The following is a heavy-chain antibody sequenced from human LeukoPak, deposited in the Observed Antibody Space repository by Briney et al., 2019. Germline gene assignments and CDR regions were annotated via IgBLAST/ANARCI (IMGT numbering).Heavy chain of an antibody. V-gene: IGHV4-4*07. D-gene: IGHD5-12*01. Sequence: NPSETLSLTCTGSGVSISSHYWSWLRQPAEKAREGSGRIYTSGSTYYYPALKSRLTTSADASKNQFSLNVSSGTGADTAVYYCARATSSYFYYMDVWGKGTPVTISS. J-gene: IGHJ6*03. CDR2: IYTSGST. CDR1: GVSISSHY. CDR3: ARATSSYFYYMDV.